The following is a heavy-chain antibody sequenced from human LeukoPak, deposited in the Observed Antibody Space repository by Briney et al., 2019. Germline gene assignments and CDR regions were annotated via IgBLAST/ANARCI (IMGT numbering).Heavy chain of an antibody. CDR3: ARGVGYTYDPRRTVRVYFFDL. J-gene: IGHJ2*01. CDR1: GDSIRSTSHY. D-gene: IGHD5-12*01. Sequence: SETLSLSCTVSGDSIRSTSHYWGWIRQPPGKGLEYIGEINHRGSTNYNPSLKSRVTISVDTSKNQFSLNLRSVTAADTAVYYCARGVGYTYDPRRTVRVYFFDLWGRGTLVTVSS. CDR2: INHRGST. V-gene: IGHV4-39*07.